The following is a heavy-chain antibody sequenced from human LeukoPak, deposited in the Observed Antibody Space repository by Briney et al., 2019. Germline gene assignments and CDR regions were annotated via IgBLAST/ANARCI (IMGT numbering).Heavy chain of an antibody. J-gene: IGHJ5*02. V-gene: IGHV1-8*01. Sequence: ASVKVSCKASGYTFTSYDINWVRQATGQGLEWMGWMNPNSGNTGYAQKFQGRVTMTRDTSISTAYMELSRLRSDDTAVYYCARDDITIFGVVIKYNWFDPWGQGTLVTVSS. CDR1: GYTFTSYD. CDR3: ARDDITIFGVVIKYNWFDP. CDR2: MNPNSGNT. D-gene: IGHD3-3*01.